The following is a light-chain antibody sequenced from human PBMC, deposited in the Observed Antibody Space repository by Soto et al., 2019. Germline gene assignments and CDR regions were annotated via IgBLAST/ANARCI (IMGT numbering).Light chain of an antibody. Sequence: QSVLTQPACVSLSPGQSITLSCTGTSNDVGTYNLVSWYQQHPGKAPKLIIFEGFKRPSGVSNRFSGSKSGNTASLTISGLQAEDEADYYCSSYAGSTTYVFGTGTKVTVL. J-gene: IGLJ1*01. CDR2: EGF. CDR3: SSYAGSTTYV. CDR1: SNDVGTYNL. V-gene: IGLV2-23*01.